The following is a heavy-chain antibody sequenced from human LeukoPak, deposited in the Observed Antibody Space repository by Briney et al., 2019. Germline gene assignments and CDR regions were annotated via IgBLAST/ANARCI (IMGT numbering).Heavy chain of an antibody. CDR1: SGSISSYY. Sequence: SETLSLTCSVCSGSISSYYWSWIRQPPGKGLEWIGYIYYSGSTNYNPSLKSRVTISVDTSKNQFSLKLSSVAAADTAVYYCASTTVTTGGVDYWGQGTLVTVSS. V-gene: IGHV4-59*01. J-gene: IGHJ4*02. D-gene: IGHD4-17*01. CDR3: ASTTVTTGGVDY. CDR2: IYYSGST.